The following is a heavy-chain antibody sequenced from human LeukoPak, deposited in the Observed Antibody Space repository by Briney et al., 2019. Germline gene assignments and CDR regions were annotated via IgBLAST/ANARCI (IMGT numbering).Heavy chain of an antibody. CDR3: AREGMVRGVGSKFYYYMDV. J-gene: IGHJ6*03. D-gene: IGHD3-10*01. CDR1: GFTFRSYE. CDR2: LSSSGSAF. Sequence: GGSLRLSCEDSGFTFRSYEMNWVRPAPGKGLEWIAYLSSSGSAFSYADSVKGRFTIARDNAKNSVYLEMNSLRADDTAVYYCAREGMVRGVGSKFYYYMDVWGKGTTVTVSS. V-gene: IGHV3-48*03.